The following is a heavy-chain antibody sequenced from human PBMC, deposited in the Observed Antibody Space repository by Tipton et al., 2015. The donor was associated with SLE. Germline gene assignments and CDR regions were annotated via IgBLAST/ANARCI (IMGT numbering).Heavy chain of an antibody. CDR2: IHPGESET. J-gene: IGHJ6*02. Sequence: QLVQSGAAVKKPGESLKMSCKTSGYSFTNYWIGWVRQMPGQGLEYVGIIHPGESETRYSPSFQGQVTISADKSISTAYLQWSSLKASDTAMYYCARQDQRGYYYYGLDVWGQGTTVTVSS. CDR3: ARQDQRGYYYYGLDV. CDR1: GYSFTNYW. V-gene: IGHV5-51*01. D-gene: IGHD2-2*01.